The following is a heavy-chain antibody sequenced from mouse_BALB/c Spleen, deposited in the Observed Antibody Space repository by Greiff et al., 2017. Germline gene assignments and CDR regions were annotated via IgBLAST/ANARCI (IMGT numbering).Heavy chain of an antibody. V-gene: IGHV2-9*02. CDR2: IWAGGST. Sequence: VKLVESGPGLVAPSQSLSITCTVSGFSLTSYGVHWVRQPPGKGLEWLGVIWAGGSTNYNSALMSRLSISKDNSKSQVFLKMNSLQTDDTAMYYCASYDGYCTWFAYWGQGNLVTVSA. CDR1: GFSLTSYG. CDR3: ASYDGYCTWFAY. D-gene: IGHD2-3*01. J-gene: IGHJ3*01.